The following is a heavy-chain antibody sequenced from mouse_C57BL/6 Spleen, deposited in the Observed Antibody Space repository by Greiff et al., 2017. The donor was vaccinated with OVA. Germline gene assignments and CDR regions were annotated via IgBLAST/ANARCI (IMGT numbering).Heavy chain of an antibody. V-gene: IGHV1-69*01. CDR3: ARSGTGGYYFDY. Sequence: QVQLQQPGAELVMPGASVKLSCKASGYTFTSYWMHWVKQRPGQGLEWIGVIDPSDSYTNYNQKFKGKSTLTVDKSSSTAYMQLSSLTSEDSAVYYCARSGTGGYYFDYWGQGTTLTVSS. J-gene: IGHJ2*01. D-gene: IGHD3-3*01. CDR1: GYTFTSYW. CDR2: IDPSDSYT.